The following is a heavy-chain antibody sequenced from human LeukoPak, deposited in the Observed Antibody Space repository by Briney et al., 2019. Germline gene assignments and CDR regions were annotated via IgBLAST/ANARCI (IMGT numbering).Heavy chain of an antibody. Sequence: PGGSLRLSCAASGFTVTSSYMTWVRQTPGKGLEWVSVIYPTGATYYAVSVKGRFTISRDNSKNTVSLQMNSLRADDTALYYCARRILGPIDDWGQGTLVTVSS. J-gene: IGHJ4*02. V-gene: IGHV3-53*01. D-gene: IGHD2/OR15-2a*01. CDR3: ARRILGPIDD. CDR2: IYPTGAT. CDR1: GFTVTSSY.